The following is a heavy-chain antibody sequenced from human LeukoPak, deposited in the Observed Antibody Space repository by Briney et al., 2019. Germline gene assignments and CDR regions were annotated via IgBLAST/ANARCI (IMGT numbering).Heavy chain of an antibody. D-gene: IGHD3-10*01. Sequence: SETLSLTCTVSGGSISSYYWSWIRQPPGKGLEWIGHIYYSGSTNYNPPLKSRVTISVDTSKNQFSLKLSSVTAADTAVYYCARGSYGSGSYYAYWGQGTLVTVSS. CDR2: IYYSGST. CDR3: ARGSYGSGSYYAY. CDR1: GGSISSYY. J-gene: IGHJ4*02. V-gene: IGHV4-59*01.